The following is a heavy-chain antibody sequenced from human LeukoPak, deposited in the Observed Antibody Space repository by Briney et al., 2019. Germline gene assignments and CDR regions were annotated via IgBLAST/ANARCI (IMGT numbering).Heavy chain of an antibody. D-gene: IGHD2-2*01. J-gene: IGHJ3*02. CDR2: IYYSGSI. CDR3: ARSYCNTTSCYGVGAFDI. Sequence: SETLSLTCTVSGGSINSSSYYWGWIRQPPGKGLEWIGSIYYSGSIYYNPSLKSRVTISVDTSKNQFSLKLSSVTATDTAVYYCARSYCNTTSCYGVGAFDIWGQGTMVTVSS. V-gene: IGHV4-39*01. CDR1: GGSINSSSYY.